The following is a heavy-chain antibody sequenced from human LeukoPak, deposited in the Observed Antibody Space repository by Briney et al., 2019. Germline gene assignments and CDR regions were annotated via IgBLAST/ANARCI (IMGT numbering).Heavy chain of an antibody. V-gene: IGHV3-64*01. Sequence: GGSLRLSCAASGFTFSSYAMHSVRQAPGEGLEYVSAISSNGGSIYYANSVKGRFTISRDNSKNTLYLQMGSLRAEDMAVYYCARKLYCSSTSCSFYGMDVWGQGTTVTVSS. CDR3: ARKLYCSSTSCSFYGMDV. J-gene: IGHJ6*02. CDR1: GFTFSSYA. CDR2: ISSNGGSI. D-gene: IGHD2-2*01.